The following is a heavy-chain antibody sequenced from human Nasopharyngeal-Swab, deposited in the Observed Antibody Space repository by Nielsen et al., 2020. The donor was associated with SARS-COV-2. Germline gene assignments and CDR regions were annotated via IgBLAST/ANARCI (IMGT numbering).Heavy chain of an antibody. V-gene: IGHV5-51*01. J-gene: IGHJ4*02. CDR3: AKPPTVGAAIDY. CDR2: IYPPDSDT. CDR1: GHKFTSYW. Sequence: GESLKISCKSSGHKFTSYWIGWVRQMPGKGLEWMGIIYPPDSDTRYSPSFQGQVTISADKSISTAYLQWPSLKASDTAMYYCAKPPTVGAAIDYWGQGTLVIVSS. D-gene: IGHD1-26*01.